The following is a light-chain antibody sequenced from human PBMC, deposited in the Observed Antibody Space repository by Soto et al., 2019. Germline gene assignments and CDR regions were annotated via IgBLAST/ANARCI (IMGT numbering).Light chain of an antibody. J-gene: IGKJ4*01. CDR2: DAS. CDR3: QQYNSYSPEGLT. V-gene: IGKV1-5*01. Sequence: DIQLTQSPSTLSASVGERVTITCRASQTVNTWLAWYQHEPGRAPKLLIYDASVLETGVPSRFSGFSSGTEFTLTISSLQPDDFATYFCQQYNSYSPEGLTFGGGTKVDIK. CDR1: QTVNTW.